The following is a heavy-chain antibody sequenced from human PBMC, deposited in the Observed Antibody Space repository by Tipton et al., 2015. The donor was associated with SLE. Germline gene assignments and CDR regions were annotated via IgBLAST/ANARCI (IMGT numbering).Heavy chain of an antibody. J-gene: IGHJ4*02. Sequence: SLRLSCAASGFTFSSYSMNWVRLAPGKGLEWVSSISSSSSYIYYADSVKGRFTISRDNAKNSLYLQMNSLRAEDTAVYYCARDPNGVKNFDYWGQGTLVTVSS. CDR3: ARDPNGVKNFDY. D-gene: IGHD4-17*01. CDR1: GFTFSSYS. V-gene: IGHV3-21*01. CDR2: ISSSSSYI.